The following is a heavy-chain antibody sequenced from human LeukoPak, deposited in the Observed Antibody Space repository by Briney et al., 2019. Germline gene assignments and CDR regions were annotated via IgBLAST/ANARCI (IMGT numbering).Heavy chain of an antibody. V-gene: IGHV3-9*01. CDR1: GFTFDAYA. Sequence: PGGSLRLSCAASGFTFDAYAMHWVRQAPGKGLEWVSLISWNSGSIGYADSVKGRFTISRDNAKNSLYLQMSSLRAEDTALYYCAKDIGYYGSGNDAFDIWGQGTMVTVSS. CDR2: ISWNSGSI. D-gene: IGHD3-10*01. J-gene: IGHJ3*02. CDR3: AKDIGYYGSGNDAFDI.